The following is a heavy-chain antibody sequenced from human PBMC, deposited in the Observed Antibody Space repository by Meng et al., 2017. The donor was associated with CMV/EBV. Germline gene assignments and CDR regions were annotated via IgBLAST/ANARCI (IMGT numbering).Heavy chain of an antibody. CDR1: GGSVSSSY. Sequence: QVPLQERGPGLVRPSEALSLTCTVSGGSVSSSYWSWIRQPAGKGLEWIGRIYTSGSTNYNPSLKSRVTMSVDTSKNQFSLKLSSVTAADTAVYYCARDLMNCSSTSCANWFDPWGQGTLVTVSS. CDR3: ARDLMNCSSTSCANWFDP. CDR2: IYTSGST. D-gene: IGHD2-2*01. J-gene: IGHJ5*02. V-gene: IGHV4-4*07.